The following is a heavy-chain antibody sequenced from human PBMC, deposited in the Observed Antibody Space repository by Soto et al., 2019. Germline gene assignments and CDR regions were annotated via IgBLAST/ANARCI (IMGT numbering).Heavy chain of an antibody. Sequence: SETLSLTCTVSGGSSSNYYWSWIRQPPGKGLQWIGYIFSSGSTNYNPSLKSRVTISVNTSKNQFSLNLNSVTAADTAVYYCARQRRDFDYWGQGSLVTVSS. CDR3: ARQRRDFDY. CDR1: GGSSSNYY. V-gene: IGHV4-59*08. CDR2: IFSSGST. J-gene: IGHJ4*02.